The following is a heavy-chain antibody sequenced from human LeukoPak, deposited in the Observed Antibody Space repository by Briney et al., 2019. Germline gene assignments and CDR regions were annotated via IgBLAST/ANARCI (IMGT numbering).Heavy chain of an antibody. CDR2: ISHDGSDK. Sequence: GGSLRLSCAASGFSFSSYGMYWVRQAPGKGLEWVAVISHDGSDKYYADSVKGRFTISRDNSKNTLYLQMNSLRAEDTAVYYCARDRAVGCSGGSCYPIDYWGQGTLVTVSS. D-gene: IGHD2-15*01. CDR1: GFSFSSYG. J-gene: IGHJ4*02. V-gene: IGHV3-30*03. CDR3: ARDRAVGCSGGSCYPIDY.